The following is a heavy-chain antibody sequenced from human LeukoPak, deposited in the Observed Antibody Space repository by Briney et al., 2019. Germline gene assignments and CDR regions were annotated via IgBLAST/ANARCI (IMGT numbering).Heavy chain of an antibody. J-gene: IGHJ6*02. CDR1: GYTFTSYG. Sequence: ASVKVSCKASGYTFTSYGISWVRQAPGQGLEWMGWISAYNGNTNYAQKLQGRVTTTTDTSTSTAYMELRSLRSDDTAVYYCARDLEIFYDFWSGYGDSYYYYGMDVWGQGTTVTVSS. V-gene: IGHV1-18*01. CDR2: ISAYNGNT. CDR3: ARDLEIFYDFWSGYGDSYYYYGMDV. D-gene: IGHD3-3*01.